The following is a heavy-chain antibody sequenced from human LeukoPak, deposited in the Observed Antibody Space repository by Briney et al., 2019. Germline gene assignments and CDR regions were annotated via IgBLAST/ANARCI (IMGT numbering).Heavy chain of an antibody. D-gene: IGHD4-23*01. J-gene: IGHJ4*02. V-gene: IGHV4-34*01. CDR2: INHSGST. CDR3: ARQGCLRTTVVTPWRALDY. Sequence: SETLSLTCAVYGGSFSGYYWSWIRQPPGKGLEWIGEINHSGSTNYNPSLKSRVTISVDTSKNQFSLKLSSVTAADTAVYYCARQGCLRTTVVTPWRALDYWGQGTLVTVSS. CDR1: GGSFSGYY.